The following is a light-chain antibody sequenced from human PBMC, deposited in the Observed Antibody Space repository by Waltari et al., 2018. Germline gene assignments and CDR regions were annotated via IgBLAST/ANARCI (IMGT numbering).Light chain of an antibody. Sequence: DIVMTQSPDSLAVSLGERAIINCKSSQSVLYSSNNKNYLAWYQQKPGQPPKLLIYWASTRELGCPDRVSGSGSGTDFTLTINSLQAEDVAVYYCQQYVVIPWTFGQGTKVEVK. J-gene: IGKJ1*01. CDR3: QQYVVIPWT. CDR1: QSVLYSSNNKNY. V-gene: IGKV4-1*01. CDR2: WAS.